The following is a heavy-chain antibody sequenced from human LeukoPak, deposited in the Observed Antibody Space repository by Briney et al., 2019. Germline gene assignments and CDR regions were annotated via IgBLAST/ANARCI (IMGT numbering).Heavy chain of an antibody. CDR2: ISGSGGST. D-gene: IGHD3-10*01. V-gene: IGHV3-23*01. CDR3: TRAGQWTYGFQDY. Sequence: GGSLNLSCAASGFTFSSFAMSWVRQAPGKGLEWVSAISGSGGSTYYADSVKGRFTISRDNSKDTLYLQMNSLRAEDTAVYYCTRAGQWTYGFQDYWGQGALVTVSS. J-gene: IGHJ4*02. CDR1: GFTFSSFA.